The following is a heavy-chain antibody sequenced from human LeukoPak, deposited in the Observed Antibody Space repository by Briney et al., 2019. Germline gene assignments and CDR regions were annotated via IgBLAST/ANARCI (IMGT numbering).Heavy chain of an antibody. CDR3: ARDVAPLDRLDV. V-gene: IGHV3-74*01. D-gene: IGHD3-9*01. J-gene: IGHJ6*02. CDR2: IKSDGIST. Sequence: GGSLRLSCAASGFTLTTYWMHWVRHAPGEGLVWVSRIKSDGISTSYADSVKGRFTISRDNAKNTLYLQMNSLRAEDTAVYYCARDVAPLDRLDVWGQGTTVTVSS. CDR1: GFTLTTYW.